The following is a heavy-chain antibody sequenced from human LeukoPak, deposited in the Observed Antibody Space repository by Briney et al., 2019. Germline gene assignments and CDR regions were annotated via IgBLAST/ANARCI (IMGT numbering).Heavy chain of an antibody. D-gene: IGHD3-22*01. CDR2: IYTYNGNT. V-gene: IGHV1-18*01. Sequence: ASVKVSCKASGYTFTSYGLSWVRQAPGQGLEWMGWIYTYNGNTNYAQKFQGRVTITADESTSTAYMELSSLRSEDTAVYYCASNYYDSSGYYQWGQGTLVTVSS. CDR3: ASNYYDSSGYYQ. J-gene: IGHJ4*02. CDR1: GYTFTSYG.